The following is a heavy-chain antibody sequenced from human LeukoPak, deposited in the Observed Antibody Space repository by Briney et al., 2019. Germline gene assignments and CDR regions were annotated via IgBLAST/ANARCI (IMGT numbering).Heavy chain of an antibody. Sequence: PGGSLRLSCAASGLTFENYSLAWVRQAPGKGLEWVSAISGSSSSTYYADSVKGRFTISRDNSKNTLYLQMNSLRAEDTAVYYCARDGGWSALDYWGQGTLVTVSS. CDR1: GLTFENYS. D-gene: IGHD6-19*01. J-gene: IGHJ4*02. V-gene: IGHV3-23*01. CDR3: ARDGGWSALDY. CDR2: ISGSSSST.